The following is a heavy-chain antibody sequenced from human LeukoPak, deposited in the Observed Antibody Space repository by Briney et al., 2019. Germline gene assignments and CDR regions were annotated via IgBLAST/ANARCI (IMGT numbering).Heavy chain of an antibody. CDR3: ARSYSSSDHYYYYGMDV. J-gene: IGHJ6*02. D-gene: IGHD6-13*01. Sequence: SETLSLTCTVSGGSISSYYWNWIRQPPGKGLEWIGYINYIRTTDFNPSLKSRVTISLDTSKNRFSLKLSSVTAADTAMYYCARSYSSSDHYYYYGMDVWGQGTTVTVSS. CDR1: GGSISSYY. CDR2: INYIRTT. V-gene: IGHV4-59*08.